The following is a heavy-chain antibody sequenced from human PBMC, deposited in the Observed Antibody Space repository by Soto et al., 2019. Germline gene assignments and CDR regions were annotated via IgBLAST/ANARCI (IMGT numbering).Heavy chain of an antibody. CDR2: IIPILGIA. D-gene: IGHD1-1*01. CDR3: AREYNWNDRWFDP. J-gene: IGHJ5*02. CDR1: GGTFSSYT. Sequence: QVQLVQSGAEVKKPGSSVKVSSKASGGTFSSYTISWVRQAPGQGLEWMGRIIPILGIANYAQKFQGRVTITADKSTSTAYMELSSLRSEDTAVYYCAREYNWNDRWFDPWGQGTLVTVSS. V-gene: IGHV1-69*02.